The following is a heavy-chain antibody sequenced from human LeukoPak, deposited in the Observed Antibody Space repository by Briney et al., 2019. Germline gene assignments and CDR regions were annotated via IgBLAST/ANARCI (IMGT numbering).Heavy chain of an antibody. CDR1: GYTFTDYY. V-gene: IGHV1-2*02. CDR3: TREARVGNWFDP. Sequence: GASVKVSCRASGYTFTDYYIHWVRQAPGQGLEWMGWINPDNGGTNYAQKFQGRVTMTRDTSIRAVYMDLSRLRSDDTAVFYCTREARVGNWFDPWGRGTQVTVSS. J-gene: IGHJ5*02. CDR2: INPDNGGT. D-gene: IGHD2-2*01.